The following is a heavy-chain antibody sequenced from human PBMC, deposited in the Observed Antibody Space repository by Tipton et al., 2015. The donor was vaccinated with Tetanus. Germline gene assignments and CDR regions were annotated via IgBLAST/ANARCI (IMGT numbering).Heavy chain of an antibody. Sequence: TLSLTCTVSGGSISDKKNYWGWIRQAPGKGLEWIASIYFKGETYYSPSLKDRITLDVDTSQNLYSLKLTSVTTAVTAVYYCARNYYGSWFDPWGPGAQVTVST. V-gene: IGHV4-39*02. CDR1: GGSISDKKNY. J-gene: IGHJ5*02. D-gene: IGHD3-16*01. CDR3: ARNYYGSWFDP. CDR2: IYFKGET.